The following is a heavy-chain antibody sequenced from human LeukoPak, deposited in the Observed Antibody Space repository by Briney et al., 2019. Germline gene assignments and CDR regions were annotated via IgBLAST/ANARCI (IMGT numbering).Heavy chain of an antibody. Sequence: PGGSLRLSCAASGFAFSSYAMSWVRQAPGKGLEWVGRIKKKIEGETAHYAAPVRGRFIISRDDSKNMLYLQMDSLKTEDTAVYYCTTRVVTTNDNWGQGTLVTVSS. D-gene: IGHD2-21*02. V-gene: IGHV3-15*01. J-gene: IGHJ4*02. CDR3: TTRVVTTNDN. CDR1: GFAFSSYA. CDR2: IKKKIEGETA.